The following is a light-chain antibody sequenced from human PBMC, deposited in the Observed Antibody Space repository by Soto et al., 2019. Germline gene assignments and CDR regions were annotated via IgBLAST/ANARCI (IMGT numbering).Light chain of an antibody. Sequence: QSALTQPASVSGSPGQSITISCTGTSSDIGGYNYVSWYQQLPGKAPELMIYEVNNRPSGISYRFSGSKSGNTASLTISGLQAEDEADYYCASYTRTTTLVFGGGTKLTVL. V-gene: IGLV2-14*01. CDR1: SSDIGGYNY. CDR2: EVN. J-gene: IGLJ2*01. CDR3: ASYTRTTTLV.